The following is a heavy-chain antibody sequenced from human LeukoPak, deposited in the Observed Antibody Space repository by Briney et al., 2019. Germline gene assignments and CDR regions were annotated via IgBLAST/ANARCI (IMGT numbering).Heavy chain of an antibody. J-gene: IGHJ4*02. CDR1: GYTFTSYG. CDR2: ISAYNGNT. V-gene: IGHV1-18*01. D-gene: IGHD5-12*01. Sequence: ASVKVSCKASGYTFTSYGISWVRQAPGQGLEWMGWISAYNGNTNYAQKLQGRVTITADKSTTTAYMKLSSLRSDDTAVYYCATAPPYSGYDWGESWGQGTLVTVSS. CDR3: ATAPPYSGYDWGES.